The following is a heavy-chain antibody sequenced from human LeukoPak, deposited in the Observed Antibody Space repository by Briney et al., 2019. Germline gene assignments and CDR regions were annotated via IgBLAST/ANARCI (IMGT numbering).Heavy chain of an antibody. CDR2: ISAYNGNT. CDR3: ARRSNYYYYMDV. J-gene: IGHJ6*03. CDR1: GYTFTSYG. V-gene: IGHV1-18*01. Sequence: GASVKVSCKASGYTFTSYGISWVRQAPGQGLEWMGWISAYNGNTNYAQKLQGRVTMTTDTSTNTAYMELRSLTSDDTAVYYCARRSNYYYYMDVWGKGTTVTISS.